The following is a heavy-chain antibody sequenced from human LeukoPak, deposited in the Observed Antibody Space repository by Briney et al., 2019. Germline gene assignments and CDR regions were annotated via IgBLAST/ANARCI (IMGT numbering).Heavy chain of an antibody. Sequence: SETLSLTCTVSGGSISSYYWSWIRQPPGKGLEWIGYIYYSGSTNYNPSLKSRVTISVDTSKNQFSLKLNFVTAADTAVYYCARDRGGYTYSHDYWGQGTLVTVSS. CDR3: ARDRGGYTYSHDY. CDR1: GGSISSYY. V-gene: IGHV4-59*12. CDR2: IYYSGST. J-gene: IGHJ4*02. D-gene: IGHD5-18*01.